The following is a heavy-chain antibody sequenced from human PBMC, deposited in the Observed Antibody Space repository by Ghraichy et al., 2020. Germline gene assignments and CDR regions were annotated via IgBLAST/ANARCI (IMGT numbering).Heavy chain of an antibody. D-gene: IGHD3-16*01. CDR1: GFTFSSYD. J-gene: IGHJ6*02. CDR3: ARGARGDYGMDV. Sequence: GESLNISCAASGFTFSSYDMHWVRQATGKGLEWVSAIGTAGDPNYPGSVKGRFTISRENAKNSLYLQMNSLRAGDTAVYYCARGARGDYGMDVWGQGTTVTVSS. V-gene: IGHV3-13*05. CDR2: IGTAGDP.